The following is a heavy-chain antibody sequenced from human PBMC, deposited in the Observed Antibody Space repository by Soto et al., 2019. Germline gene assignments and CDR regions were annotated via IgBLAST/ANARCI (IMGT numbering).Heavy chain of an antibody. CDR1: GGTFSSYT. CDR3: ARDTQQRLDY. V-gene: IGHV1-69*08. D-gene: IGHD6-25*01. CDR2: IIPILGIA. Sequence: QVQLVQSGAEVKKPGSSVKVSCKASGGTFSSYTISWVRQAPGQGVEWMGRIIPILGIANYAQKFQGRVTISADKATSAAYMGLSSGRSEDTAVYYCARDTQQRLDYWGPGTLVTVSS. J-gene: IGHJ4*02.